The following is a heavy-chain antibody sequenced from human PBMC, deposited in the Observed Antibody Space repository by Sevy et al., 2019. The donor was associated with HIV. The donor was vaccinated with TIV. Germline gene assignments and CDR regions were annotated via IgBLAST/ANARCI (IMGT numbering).Heavy chain of an antibody. V-gene: IGHV3-53*01. J-gene: IGHJ4*02. CDR1: GFTVSSNY. CDR3: ARDLAYCSSTSCEDG. D-gene: IGHD2-2*01. CDR2: IYSGGST. Sequence: GGCLRLSCAASGFTVSSNYMSWVRQAPGKGLEWVSVIYSGGSTYYADSVKGRFTISRDNSKNTLYLQMNSLRAEDTAVYYCARDLAYCSSTSCEDGWGQGTLVTVSS.